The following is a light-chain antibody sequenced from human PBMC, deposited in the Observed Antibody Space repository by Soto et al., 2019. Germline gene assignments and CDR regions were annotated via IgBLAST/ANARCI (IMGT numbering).Light chain of an antibody. CDR2: DAS. CDR1: QSVSSY. J-gene: IGKJ4*01. Sequence: EIVLTQSPATLSLSPGERATLSCRASQSVSSYLAWYQQKPGQAPRLLIYDASNRATGIPARFSGSGSGTDFTLTISSLEPEDFAVYYWQQRSNWLLTFGGGTKVEIK. V-gene: IGKV3-11*01. CDR3: QQRSNWLLT.